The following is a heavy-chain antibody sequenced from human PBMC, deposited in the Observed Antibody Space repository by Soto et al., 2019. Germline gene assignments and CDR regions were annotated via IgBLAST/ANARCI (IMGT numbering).Heavy chain of an antibody. V-gene: IGHV4-28*01. J-gene: IGHJ3*02. D-gene: IGHD4-17*01. CDR2: IYYSGST. CDR3: ARKNGVLDAFDI. Sequence: QVQLQESGPGLVTPSDTLSHTCAVSGYSISSSNWWGWIRQPPGKGLEWIGYIYYSGSTYYNPSLKGRVXIXVHXSKNQFSLKLSSVTAVDTAVYYCARKNGVLDAFDIWGQGTMVTVSS. CDR1: GYSISSSNW.